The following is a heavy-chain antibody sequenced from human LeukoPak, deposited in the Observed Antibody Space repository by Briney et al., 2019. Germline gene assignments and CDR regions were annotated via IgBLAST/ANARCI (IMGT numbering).Heavy chain of an antibody. V-gene: IGHV3-23*01. D-gene: IGHD3-9*01. J-gene: IGHJ4*02. CDR3: ARVLEDFDWLFRHFDY. Sequence: GGSLRLSCAASGFTFSSYAMSWVRQAPGKGLEWASAISGSGGSTYYADSVKGRFTISRDNSKNTLYLQMNSLRAEDTAVYYCARVLEDFDWLFRHFDYWGQGTLVTVSS. CDR2: ISGSGGST. CDR1: GFTFSSYA.